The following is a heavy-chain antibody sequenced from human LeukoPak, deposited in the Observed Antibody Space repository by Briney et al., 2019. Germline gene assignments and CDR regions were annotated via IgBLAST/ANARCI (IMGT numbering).Heavy chain of an antibody. CDR2: IYHSGST. CDR3: ARTSIAARRANAFDI. D-gene: IGHD6-6*01. Sequence: PSETLSLTCTVSGGSISSGGYSWSWIRQPPGKGLEWIGYIYHSGSTYYNPSLKSRVTISVDRSKNQFSLRLSSVTAADTAVYYCARTSIAARRANAFDIWGQGTMVTVSS. CDR1: GGSISSGGYS. V-gene: IGHV4-30-2*01. J-gene: IGHJ3*02.